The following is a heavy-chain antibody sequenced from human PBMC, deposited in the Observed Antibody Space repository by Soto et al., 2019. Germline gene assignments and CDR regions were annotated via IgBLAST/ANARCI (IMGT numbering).Heavy chain of an antibody. CDR1: GFTFSSYG. CDR3: ASSGWYKALDY. CDR2: ISYDGSNK. Sequence: GSLRLSCAASGFTFSSYGMHWVRQAPGKGLEWVAVISYDGSNKYYADSVKGRFTISRDNPKNTLYLQMNSLRAEDTAVYYCASSGWYKALDYWGQGTLVTVSS. J-gene: IGHJ4*02. D-gene: IGHD6-19*01. V-gene: IGHV3-30*03.